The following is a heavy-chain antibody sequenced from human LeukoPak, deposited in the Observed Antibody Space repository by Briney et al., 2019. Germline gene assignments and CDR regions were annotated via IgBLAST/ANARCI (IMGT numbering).Heavy chain of an antibody. CDR3: ARGGLQAPGWFDP. CDR2: IIPIFGIA. Sequence: ASVKVPCKASGGTFSSYAISWVRQAPGQGLEWMGRIIPIFGIANYAQKFQGRVTITADKSTSTAYMELSSLRSEDTAVYYCARGGLQAPGWFDPWGQGTLVTVSS. D-gene: IGHD4-11*01. J-gene: IGHJ5*02. V-gene: IGHV1-69*04. CDR1: GGTFSSYA.